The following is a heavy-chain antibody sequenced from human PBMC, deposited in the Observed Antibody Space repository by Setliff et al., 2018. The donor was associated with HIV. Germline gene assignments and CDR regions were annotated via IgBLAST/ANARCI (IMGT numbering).Heavy chain of an antibody. V-gene: IGHV4-30-4*08. D-gene: IGHD3-3*01. CDR1: GDSISSGRYF. Sequence: SETLSLTCNVSGDSISSGRYFWTWIRQPPGKGLEWIGYISDSGNTYYNPSLKSRLTISADPSMNHFSLKLSSVTAADTAMYYCARPLTTSYNFWGDAFSIWGQGTMVTVSS. J-gene: IGHJ3*02. CDR3: ARPLTTSYNFWGDAFSI. CDR2: ISDSGNT.